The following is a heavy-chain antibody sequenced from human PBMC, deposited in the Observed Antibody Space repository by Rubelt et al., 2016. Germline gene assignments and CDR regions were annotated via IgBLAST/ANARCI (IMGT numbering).Heavy chain of an antibody. CDR1: GFTFSDYH. CDR3: IRDCFGGEDY. CDR2: IGNSGTTI. Sequence: QVQVVESGGGVVPPGGSLTLSCSASGFTFSDYHMSWIRQAPGKGLEWLSYIGNSGTTIYYADSVKGRFTISRDNAGNSLYRQMSGLRAEDTAVYYCIRDCFGGEDYWGQGTLVSVSS. D-gene: IGHD3-10*01. J-gene: IGHJ4*02. V-gene: IGHV3-11*04.